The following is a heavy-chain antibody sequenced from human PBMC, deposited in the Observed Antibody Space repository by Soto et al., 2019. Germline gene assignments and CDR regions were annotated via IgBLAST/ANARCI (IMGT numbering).Heavy chain of an antibody. D-gene: IGHD2-2*01. CDR2: ISDYNGNT. Sequence: QVQLVQSGAEVKKPGASVKVYCKASGYTFTNYGISWVRQAPGQGLEWMGWISDYNGNTNYAQKFQGRVTMTTDTSTSTAYMELRSLRSDDTAVYYCARDIVVIPTASWDGMDVWGQGTTVTVSS. J-gene: IGHJ6*02. V-gene: IGHV1-18*04. CDR1: GYTFTNYG. CDR3: ARDIVVIPTASWDGMDV.